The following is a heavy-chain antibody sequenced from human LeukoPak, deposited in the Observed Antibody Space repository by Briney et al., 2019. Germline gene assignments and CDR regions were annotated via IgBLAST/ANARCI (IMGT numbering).Heavy chain of an antibody. CDR3: ARHGTQQWLRFTYYFDY. CDR1: GFTFSSYE. D-gene: IGHD6-19*01. Sequence: GSLRLSCAASGFTFSSYEMNWVRQAPGKGLEWVSYISSSGSTIYYADSVKGRFTISRDNSKNTLYLQMNSLRAEDTAVYYCARHGTQQWLRFTYYFDYWGQGTLVTVSS. V-gene: IGHV3-48*03. CDR2: ISSSGSTI. J-gene: IGHJ4*02.